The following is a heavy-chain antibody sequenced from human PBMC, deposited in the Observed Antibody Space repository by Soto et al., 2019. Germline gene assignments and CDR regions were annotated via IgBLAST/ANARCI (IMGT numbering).Heavy chain of an antibody. D-gene: IGHD3-10*01. CDR2: ISCNGSST. CDR1: GFTVSSYG. J-gene: IGHJ5*02. Sequence: GGSLRLSFAGSGFTVSSYGRHWFCQAPGKGLEWVSAISCNGSSTYYADSVKGRFTISRDNSKNTLYLQMSSLRAEDTAVYYCAKGLLWLDWFDPWGQGTLVTVSS. V-gene: IGHV3-23*01. CDR3: AKGLLWLDWFDP.